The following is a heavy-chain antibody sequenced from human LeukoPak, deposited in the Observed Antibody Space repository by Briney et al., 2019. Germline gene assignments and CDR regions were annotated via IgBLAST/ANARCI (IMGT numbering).Heavy chain of an antibody. J-gene: IGHJ4*02. CDR3: ARFLIGGGSPHYFDY. CDR2: ISVYNGNT. Sequence: ASVKVSCKASGYTFTSYGINWVRQAPGQGLEWMGWISVYNGNTNYAQKFQGRVIMTTDTLTTTAYMELMSLRSDDTAVYYCARFLIGGGSPHYFDYWGQGTLVTVSS. D-gene: IGHD2-15*01. V-gene: IGHV1-18*01. CDR1: GYTFTSYG.